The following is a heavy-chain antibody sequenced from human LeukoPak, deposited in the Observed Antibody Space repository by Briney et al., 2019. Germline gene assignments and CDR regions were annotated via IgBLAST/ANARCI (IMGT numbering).Heavy chain of an antibody. CDR2: IYSSGST. J-gene: IGHJ3*02. CDR3: ARGDDSSGYDAFDI. V-gene: IGHV3-53*01. Sequence: AESLRLSCAASGVTVSSNYMSWIRQPPGKGLEWVSVIYSSGSTYYADSVKGRFTISRDNSKNTLYLQMNSLRAEDTAVYYCARGDDSSGYDAFDIWGQGTMVTVSS. CDR1: GVTVSSNY. D-gene: IGHD3-22*01.